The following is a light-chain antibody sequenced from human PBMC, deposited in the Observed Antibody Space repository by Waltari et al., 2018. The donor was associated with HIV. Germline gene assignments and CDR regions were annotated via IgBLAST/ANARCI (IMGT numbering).Light chain of an antibody. J-gene: IGLJ2*01. Sequence: SYELTQPPSVSVSPGQTASITCSGHKLRDTYVCWYQQKPGQSPVLVMYQDNTRPSGIPERFSGSTSGNTATLTISGTQALDEADYYCQAWDSSTAIFGGGTELTVL. CDR3: QAWDSSTAI. V-gene: IGLV3-1*01. CDR2: QDN. CDR1: KLRDTY.